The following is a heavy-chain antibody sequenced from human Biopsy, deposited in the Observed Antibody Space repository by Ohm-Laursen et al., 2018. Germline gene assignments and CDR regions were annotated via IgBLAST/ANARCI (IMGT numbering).Heavy chain of an antibody. V-gene: IGHV1-46*01. D-gene: IGHD5-24*01. CDR2: INPSGGDT. J-gene: IGHJ4*02. Sequence: ASVKVSCKASGYTFTNYYMHWVRQAPGQGLEWMGIINPSGGDTTYAQNFQGRLIMTRDTSTSTVYVELSSLTSEDTAVYSCERTDDFNFDFDYWGQGTLVTVSS. CDR1: GYTFTNYY. CDR3: ERTDDFNFDFDY.